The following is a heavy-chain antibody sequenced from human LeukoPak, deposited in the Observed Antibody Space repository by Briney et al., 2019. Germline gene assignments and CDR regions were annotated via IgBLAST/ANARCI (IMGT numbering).Heavy chain of an antibody. CDR1: GGSISSNY. CDR3: ARANSWAISNWLDP. V-gene: IGHV4-59*01. Sequence: SETLSLTCTVSGGSISSNYWSWIRQPPGQGLEWIGYMDNSGSTSYNPSLKSRVTISLDTSKNQCSLKVSSVTAADTAVYYCARANSWAISNWLDPWGQGTRVTVSS. J-gene: IGHJ5*02. CDR2: MDNSGST. D-gene: IGHD3-3*01.